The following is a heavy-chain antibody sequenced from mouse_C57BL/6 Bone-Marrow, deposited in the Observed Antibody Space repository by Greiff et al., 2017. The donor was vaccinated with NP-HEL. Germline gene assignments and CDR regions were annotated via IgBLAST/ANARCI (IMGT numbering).Heavy chain of an antibody. J-gene: IGHJ4*01. CDR3: ARHEEEDYDRGYAMDY. CDR1: GYTFTEYT. V-gene: IGHV1-62-2*01. D-gene: IGHD2-4*01. Sequence: QVQLKESGAELVKPGASVKLSCKASGYTFTEYTIHWVKQRSGQGLEWIGWFYPGSGSIKYNEKFKDKATLTADKSSSTVYMELSRLTSEDSAVYFCARHEEEDYDRGYAMDYWGQGTSVTVSS. CDR2: FYPGSGSI.